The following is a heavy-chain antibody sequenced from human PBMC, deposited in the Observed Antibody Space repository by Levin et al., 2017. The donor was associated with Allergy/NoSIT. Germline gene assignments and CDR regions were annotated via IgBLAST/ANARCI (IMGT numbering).Heavy chain of an antibody. Sequence: GESLKISCAASGFTFSSYWMSWVRQAPGKGLEWVANIKQDGSEKYYVDSVKGRFTISRDNAKNSLYLQMNSLRAEDTAVYYCARDGTQGEGYYYGMDVWGQGTTVTVSS. CDR3: ARDGTQGEGYYYGMDV. J-gene: IGHJ6*02. CDR2: IKQDGSEK. V-gene: IGHV3-7*01. D-gene: IGHD3-16*01. CDR1: GFTFSSYW.